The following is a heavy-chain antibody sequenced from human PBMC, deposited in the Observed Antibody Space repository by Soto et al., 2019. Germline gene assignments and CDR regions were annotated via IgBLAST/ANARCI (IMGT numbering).Heavy chain of an antibody. CDR2: ISGSGGST. CDR3: AKDGEAPYYAFDI. Sequence: EVQLLESGGGLVQPGGSLRLSCAASGFTFSSYAMSWVRQAPGKGLEWVSAISGSGGSTYYADSVKGRFTISRDNSKNTLYLQMNSLRAEDTDVYYCAKDGEAPYYAFDIWGQGTMVTVSS. J-gene: IGHJ3*02. V-gene: IGHV3-23*01. D-gene: IGHD7-27*01. CDR1: GFTFSSYA.